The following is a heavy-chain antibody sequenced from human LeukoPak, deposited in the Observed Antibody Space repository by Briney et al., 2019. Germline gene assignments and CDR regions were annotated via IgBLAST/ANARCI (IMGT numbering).Heavy chain of an antibody. V-gene: IGHV3-7*04. Sequence: GGSLRLSCAASGFTFSGHWMSWVRQAPGKGLEWVANIKSDGSEKYYVDSVKGRFTISRDNAENSLYLQMNSLRPEDTAVYYCARISRYGLDYWGQGTLVTVSS. CDR3: ARISRYGLDY. J-gene: IGHJ4*02. D-gene: IGHD3-16*01. CDR2: IKSDGSEK. CDR1: GFTFSGHW.